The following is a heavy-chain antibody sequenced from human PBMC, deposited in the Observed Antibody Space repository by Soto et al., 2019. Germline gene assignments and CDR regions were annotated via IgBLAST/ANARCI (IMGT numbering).Heavy chain of an antibody. CDR1: GGSISSYY. CDR2: IYYSGST. CDR3: ATHSSSWYPDY. V-gene: IGHV4-59*08. J-gene: IGHJ4*02. D-gene: IGHD6-13*01. Sequence: QVQLQESGPGLVKPSETLSLTCTVSGGSISSYYWSWIRQPPGKGLEWIGYIYYSGSTNHNPSLKSRVTISVDTSKNQFSLKLSSVTAADTAVYYCATHSSSWYPDYWGQGTLVTVSS.